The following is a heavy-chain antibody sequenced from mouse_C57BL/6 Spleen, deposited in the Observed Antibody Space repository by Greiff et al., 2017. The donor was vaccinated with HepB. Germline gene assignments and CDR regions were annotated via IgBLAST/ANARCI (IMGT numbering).Heavy chain of an antibody. V-gene: IGHV5-17*01. CDR2: ISSGSSTI. D-gene: IGHD3-2*02. Sequence: EVKLVESGGGLVKPGGSLKLSCAASGFTFSDYGMHWVRQAPEKGLEWVAYISSGSSTIYYADTVKGRFTISRDNAKNTLFLQMTSLRSEDTAMYYCAKTAQATYSYAMDYWGQGTSVTVSS. CDR1: GFTFSDYG. CDR3: AKTAQATYSYAMDY. J-gene: IGHJ4*01.